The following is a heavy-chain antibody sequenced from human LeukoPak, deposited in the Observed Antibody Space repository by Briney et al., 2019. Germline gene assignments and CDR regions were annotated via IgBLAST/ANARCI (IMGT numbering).Heavy chain of an antibody. CDR2: MNPKSGNT. CDR3: ARAPPPHCSGGRCYSWGFVED. Sequence: VASVKVSCKASGYTFINYDINWVRQAAGQGPEWMGWMNPKSGNTGYAQRFQGRVTMTMDISINTAYMELNRLRSEDTAVYYCARAPPPHCSGGRCYSWGFVEDWGQGTLVTVSS. CDR1: GYTFINYD. J-gene: IGHJ4*02. V-gene: IGHV1-8*01. D-gene: IGHD2-15*01.